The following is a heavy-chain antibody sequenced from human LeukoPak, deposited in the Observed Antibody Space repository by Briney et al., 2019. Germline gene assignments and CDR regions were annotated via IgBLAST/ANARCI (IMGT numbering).Heavy chain of an antibody. J-gene: IGHJ4*02. V-gene: IGHV3-53*01. CDR2: IYTGGST. CDR3: ARGSVGYPTYYFDY. CDR1: GFTVSSDY. D-gene: IGHD4-23*01. Sequence: PGGSLRLSCVVSGFTVSSDYMSWVRQAPGKGLECVSLIYTGGSTYYADSVKGRFTISRDESKNTLYLQMNSLRAEDTAIYYCARGSVGYPTYYFDYWGQGTLVTVSS.